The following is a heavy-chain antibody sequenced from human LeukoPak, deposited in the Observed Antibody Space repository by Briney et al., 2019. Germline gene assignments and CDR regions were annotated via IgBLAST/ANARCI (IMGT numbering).Heavy chain of an antibody. CDR1: GYTFTSYY. Sequence: VASVKVSCKASGYTFTSYYMHWVRQAPGQGLEWMGIINPSGGSTSYAQKFQGRVTMTRDTSTSTVYMELSSLRSEDTAVYYCAREAGENHPILDPGGFDYWGQGTLVTVSS. CDR3: AREAGENHPILDPGGFDY. J-gene: IGHJ4*02. CDR2: INPSGGST. V-gene: IGHV1-46*01. D-gene: IGHD1-14*01.